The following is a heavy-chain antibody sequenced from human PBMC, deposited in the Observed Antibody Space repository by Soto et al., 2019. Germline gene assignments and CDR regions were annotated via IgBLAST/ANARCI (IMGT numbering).Heavy chain of an antibody. V-gene: IGHV3-9*01. J-gene: IGHJ6*02. D-gene: IGHD1-1*01. CDR3: AKDIRYSPAELYGMDV. Sequence: SLRRSCAASGFTFDDYAMHWVRQAPGKGLEWVSGISWNSGSIGYADSVKGRFTISRDNAKNSLYLQMNSLRAEDTALYYCAKDIRYSPAELYGMDVWGQGTTVTVSS. CDR1: GFTFDDYA. CDR2: ISWNSGSI.